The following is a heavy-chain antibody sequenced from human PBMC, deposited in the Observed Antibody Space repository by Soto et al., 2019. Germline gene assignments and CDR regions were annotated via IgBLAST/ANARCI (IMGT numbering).Heavy chain of an antibody. Sequence: EVQLVESGGGLGKPGGSLRLSCAASGFTFSSYSMNWVRQAPGKGLEWVSSISYSSTYIYYADSVQGRFTISRDNAKNSLYLHMNSLRAEDTAVYYCARAVLTSIVGAVDYWGQGTLVTVSS. CDR3: ARAVLTSIVGAVDY. D-gene: IGHD1-26*01. CDR2: ISYSSTYI. J-gene: IGHJ4*02. CDR1: GFTFSSYS. V-gene: IGHV3-21*01.